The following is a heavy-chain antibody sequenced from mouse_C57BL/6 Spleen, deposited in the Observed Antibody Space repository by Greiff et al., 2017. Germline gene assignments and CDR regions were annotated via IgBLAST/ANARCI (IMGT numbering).Heavy chain of an antibody. J-gene: IGHJ3*01. V-gene: IGHV3-8*01. CDR3: ARAIYAGYWAWFAY. D-gene: IGHD2-3*01. Sequence: EVQLQQSGPGLAKPSQTLSLTCSVTGYSITSYYWNWIRKFPGNKLEYMGYISNSGSTYYNPSLTSRISITRDTSKNQYYLQLNSVTTEDTATYYCARAIYAGYWAWFAYWGQGTLVTVSA. CDR1: GYSITSYY. CDR2: ISNSGST.